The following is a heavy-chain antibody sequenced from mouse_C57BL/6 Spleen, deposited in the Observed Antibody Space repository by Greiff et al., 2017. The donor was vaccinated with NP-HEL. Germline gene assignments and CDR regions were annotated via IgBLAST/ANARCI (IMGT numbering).Heavy chain of an antibody. V-gene: IGHV1-26*01. J-gene: IGHJ3*01. CDR1: GYTFTDYY. D-gene: IGHD2-2*01. Sequence: EVQLQQSGPELVKPGASVKISCKASGYTFTDYYMNWVKQSHGKSLEWIGDINPNNGGTSYNQKFKGKATLTVDKSSSTAYMELRSLTSEDSAVYYCARSVYYGYFWFAYWGQGTLVTVSA. CDR3: ARSVYYGYFWFAY. CDR2: INPNNGGT.